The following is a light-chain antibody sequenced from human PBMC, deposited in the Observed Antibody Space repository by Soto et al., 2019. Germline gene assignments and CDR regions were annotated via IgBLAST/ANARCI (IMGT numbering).Light chain of an antibody. J-gene: IGLJ1*01. V-gene: IGLV2-14*01. CDR2: EVT. CDR3: TSYTTSSTRV. CDR1: SSDVGIYNY. Sequence: QSALTQPASVSGSPGQSIAISCTGTSSDVGIYNYVSWYQQHPGKVPKLIIYEVTNRPSGVSNRFSGSKSGNTASLIISGLQAEDEADYYCTSYTTSSTRVFGTGNKVTVL.